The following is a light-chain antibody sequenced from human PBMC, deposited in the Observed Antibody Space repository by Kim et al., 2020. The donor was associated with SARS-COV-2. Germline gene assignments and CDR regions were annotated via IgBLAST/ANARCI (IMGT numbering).Light chain of an antibody. CDR3: HQYGSTPRT. CDR1: QSVSNSS. CDR2: GGS. V-gene: IGKV3-20*01. J-gene: IGKJ1*01. Sequence: SPGERATLSCRASQSVSNSSLAWSQQKPGQGPRLLIYGGSNRATGIPDRFSGSASGTDFTLTISRLEPEDFAVYYCHQYGSTPRTFGQGTKVDIK.